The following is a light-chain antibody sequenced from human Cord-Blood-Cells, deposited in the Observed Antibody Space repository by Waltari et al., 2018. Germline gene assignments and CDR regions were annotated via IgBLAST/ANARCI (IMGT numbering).Light chain of an antibody. V-gene: IGKV3-20*01. Sequence: ETVLTQSPVTLSLSPGAIATLSCRASQSVSTGYLAWYQQKPGQAPRLLIYGASSRATGIPDRFSGSGSGTDFTLTISRLEPEDFAVYYCQQYSSSPLTFGGGTKVEIK. CDR1: QSVSTGY. J-gene: IGKJ4*01. CDR2: GAS. CDR3: QQYSSSPLT.